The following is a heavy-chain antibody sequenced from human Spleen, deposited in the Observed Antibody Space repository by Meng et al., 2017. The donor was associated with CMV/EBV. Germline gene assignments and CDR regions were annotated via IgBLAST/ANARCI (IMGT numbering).Heavy chain of an antibody. D-gene: IGHD3-22*01. J-gene: IGHJ3*01. CDR1: GFTFTSFW. V-gene: IGHV3-23*01. CDR3: AKRQFYYESSGYWAKGDDAFDV. CDR2: ISGSGDST. Sequence: GGSLRLSCAASGFTFTSFWMSWVRQAPGKGLEWVSAISGSGDSTHYADSVRGRFTISRDNSKNTLYLQMDGLRAEDTALYYCAKRQFYYESSGYWAKGDDAFDVWGQGTMVTVSS.